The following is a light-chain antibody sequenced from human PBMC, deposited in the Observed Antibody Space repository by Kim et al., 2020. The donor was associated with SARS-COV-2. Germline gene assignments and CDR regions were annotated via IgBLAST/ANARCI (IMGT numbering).Light chain of an antibody. V-gene: IGLV3-1*01. Sequence: SYELTQPPSVSVSPGQTASITCSGDKLGDKYACWYQHKPGQSPVLVVFQDNKRPSGIPERFSGSNSGNTATLTISGTQAMDEADYYCQAWDSNIVLFGGGTKVTVL. J-gene: IGLJ2*01. CDR2: QDN. CDR3: QAWDSNIVL. CDR1: KLGDKY.